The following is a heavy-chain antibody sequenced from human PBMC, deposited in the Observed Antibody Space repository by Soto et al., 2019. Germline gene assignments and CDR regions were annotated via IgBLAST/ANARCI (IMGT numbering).Heavy chain of an antibody. D-gene: IGHD3-10*01. V-gene: IGHV1-69*13. CDR2: IIPIFGTA. CDR3: ARGGITMVRGVTASPNWFHP. J-gene: IGHJ5*02. Sequence: SVKVSCKASGGTFSSYAISWVRQAPGQGLEWMGGIIPIFGTANYAQKFQGRVTITADESTSTAYMELSSLRSEDTAVYYCARGGITMVRGVTASPNWFHPRRHGTLVTVPP. CDR1: GGTFSSYA.